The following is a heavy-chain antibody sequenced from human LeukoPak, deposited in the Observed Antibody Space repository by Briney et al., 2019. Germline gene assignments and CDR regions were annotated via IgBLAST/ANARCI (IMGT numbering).Heavy chain of an antibody. CDR1: GFTFSSYA. D-gene: IGHD5-18*01. Sequence: QTGGSLRLSCAASGFTFSSYAMSWVRQAPGKGLEWVSAISGSGASTYYADSVKGRFTISRDNSKNTLYLQMNSLRAEDTAVYYCAKGGGRIQLWPALFDYWGQGTLVTVSS. CDR2: ISGSGAST. CDR3: AKGGGRIQLWPALFDY. J-gene: IGHJ4*02. V-gene: IGHV3-23*01.